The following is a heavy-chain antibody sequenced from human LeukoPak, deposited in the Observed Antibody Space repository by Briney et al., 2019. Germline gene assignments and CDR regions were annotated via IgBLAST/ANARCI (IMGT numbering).Heavy chain of an antibody. J-gene: IGHJ3*02. D-gene: IGHD2-8*01. CDR1: GGSISSSSYY. Sequence: SETLSLTCTVSGGSISSSSYYWGWIRQPPGKGLEWIGSIYYSGSTYYNPSLKSRVTISVDTSKNQFSLKLSSVTAADTAVYYCARHLISPDAFDIWGQGTMVTVSS. CDR3: ARHLISPDAFDI. V-gene: IGHV4-39*01. CDR2: IYYSGST.